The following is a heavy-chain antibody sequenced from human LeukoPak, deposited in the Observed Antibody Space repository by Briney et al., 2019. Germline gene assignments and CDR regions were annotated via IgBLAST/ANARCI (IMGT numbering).Heavy chain of an antibody. J-gene: IGHJ4*02. CDR2: IKQDGSEK. D-gene: IGHD6-19*01. V-gene: IGHV3-7*04. Sequence: GGSLRLSCAASGFTFSSYAMSWVRQAPGKGLEWVANIKQDGSEKYYVDSVKGRFTISRDNAKNSLYLQMNSLRAEDTAVYYCARGGQWLANRGGQGTLVTVSS. CDR3: ARGGQWLANR. CDR1: GFTFSSYA.